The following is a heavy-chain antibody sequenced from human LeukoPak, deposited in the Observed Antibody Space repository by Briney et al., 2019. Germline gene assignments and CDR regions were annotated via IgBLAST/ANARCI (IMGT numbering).Heavy chain of an antibody. Sequence: PGGSLRLSCAASGCTFSSHNMNWVRQAPGKGLERVSSISGRGNYIFYADSLKGRFTIPRDSPKNSLSLQMNRLRAEDTAVYYCAKDQGFDYYDSSGYYLDYWGQGTLVTVSS. J-gene: IGHJ4*02. CDR3: AKDQGFDYYDSSGYYLDY. D-gene: IGHD3-22*01. CDR2: ISGRGNYI. V-gene: IGHV3-21*01. CDR1: GCTFSSHN.